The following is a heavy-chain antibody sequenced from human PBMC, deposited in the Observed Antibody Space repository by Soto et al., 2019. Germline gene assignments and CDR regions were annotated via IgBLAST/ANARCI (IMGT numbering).Heavy chain of an antibody. CDR2: IHSSGRS. Sequence: QVRLRESGPQVAKPSATLSLNCNVSGGAFRSYFWSWIRQSPGKGLEWIGNIHSSGRSNYNPSFKSRVSMAIDPSKNQFSVRLTSVTPADTAVYYCARDDPFDPWGQGILVTVSS. CDR3: ARDDPFDP. V-gene: IGHV4-59*01. J-gene: IGHJ5*02. CDR1: GGAFRSYF.